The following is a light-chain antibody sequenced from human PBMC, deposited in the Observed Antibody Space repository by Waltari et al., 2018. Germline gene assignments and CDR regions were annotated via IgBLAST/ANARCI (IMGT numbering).Light chain of an antibody. CDR1: QSVSGNS. CDR3: QQFSFSTRWT. V-gene: IGKV3-20*01. Sequence: ENLLTQSPGTLSVSPGENATLFCRASQSVSGNSLAWYQQKPGQAPMLLIYCASRTATGIPDRFSGSGSGTDFTLTISRVAPEDFAVYYCQQFSFSTRWTFGQGTKVEIK. J-gene: IGKJ1*01. CDR2: CAS.